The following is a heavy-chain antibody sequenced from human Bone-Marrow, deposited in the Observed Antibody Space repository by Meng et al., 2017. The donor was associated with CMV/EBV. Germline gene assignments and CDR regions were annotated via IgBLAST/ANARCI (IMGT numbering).Heavy chain of an antibody. Sequence: ASVKVSCKVSGYTLSDFSIHWVRQAPGKGLEWMGGVDPEDGKTIYPQNFQGRVSMTEDTSTDTAYMELRSLRSEDTAVYYCSPVTTFNYYVLEVWGRGTTVTFSS. CDR1: GYTLSDFS. CDR3: SPVTTFNYYVLEV. V-gene: IGHV1-24*01. CDR2: VDPEDGKT. D-gene: IGHD4-11*01. J-gene: IGHJ6*02.